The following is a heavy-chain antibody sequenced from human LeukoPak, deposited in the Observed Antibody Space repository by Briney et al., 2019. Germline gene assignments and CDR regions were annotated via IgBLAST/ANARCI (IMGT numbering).Heavy chain of an antibody. J-gene: IGHJ3*02. Sequence: GGSLRLSCAASGFTFSSYSMNWVRQAPGKGLEWVSYISSSSSTIYYADSVKGRFTISRDNAKNSLYLQMNSLRAEDTAVYYCARDEERAFDIWGQGTMVTVSS. CDR2: ISSSSSTI. V-gene: IGHV3-48*04. CDR3: ARDEERAFDI. CDR1: GFTFSSYS.